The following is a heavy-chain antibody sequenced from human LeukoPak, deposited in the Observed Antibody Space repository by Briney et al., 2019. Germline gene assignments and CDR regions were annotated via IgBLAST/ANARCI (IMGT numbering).Heavy chain of an antibody. J-gene: IGHJ4*02. V-gene: IGHV3-30*02. CDR3: ARGSRNHYDYSGYYSY. CDR2: IRYDGSNK. Sequence: GGSLRLSCAASGFTFSSYAMSWVRQAPGKGLEWVAFIRYDGSNKYYADSVKGRFTISRDNSKNTLYLQMGSLRAEDMAVYYCARGSRNHYDYSGYYSYWGQGTLVTVSS. D-gene: IGHD3-22*01. CDR1: GFTFSSYA.